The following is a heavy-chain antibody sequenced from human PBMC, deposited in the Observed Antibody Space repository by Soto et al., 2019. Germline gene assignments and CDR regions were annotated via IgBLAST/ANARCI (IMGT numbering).Heavy chain of an antibody. D-gene: IGHD2-21*02. V-gene: IGHV3-7*03. J-gene: IGHJ4*02. CDR3: TSRPSGMTYHAVFDF. CDR1: GLTFSGHW. Sequence: GGSLRLSCAASGLTFSGHWMTWVRQTPGEGLQWVAAIKPDGSETFYVDSVKGRFTISRDNARNSLFLQMDSLRAEDTAVYYCTSRPSGMTYHAVFDFWGQGTLVTVPQ. CDR2: IKPDGSET.